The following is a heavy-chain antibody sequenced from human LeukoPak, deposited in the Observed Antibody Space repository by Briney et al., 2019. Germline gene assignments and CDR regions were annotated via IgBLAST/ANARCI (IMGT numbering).Heavy chain of an antibody. CDR1: GDSVSSYY. J-gene: IGHJ5*02. CDR3: ARDGQQLVPFGWFDP. Sequence: SETLSLTCTVSGDSVSSYYWNWIRQPPGKGLEWIGYIYYSGSTNYNPSLKSRVTISVDTSKNQFSLKLSSVTAADTAVYYCARDGQQLVPFGWFDPWGQGSLVTVSS. D-gene: IGHD6-13*01. CDR2: IYYSGST. V-gene: IGHV4-59*02.